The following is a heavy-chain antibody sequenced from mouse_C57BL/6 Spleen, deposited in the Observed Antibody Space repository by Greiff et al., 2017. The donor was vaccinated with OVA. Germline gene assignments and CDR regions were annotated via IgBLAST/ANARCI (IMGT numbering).Heavy chain of an antibody. D-gene: IGHD2-3*01. V-gene: IGHV2-2*01. J-gene: IGHJ1*03. CDR1: GFSLTSYG. Sequence: QVQLKESGPGLVQPSQSLSITCTVSGFSLTSYGVHWVRQSPGKGLEWLGVIWSGGSTDYNAAFISRLSISKDNSKSQVFFKMNSLQADDTAIYYCARNGLLRDCWYFDVWGTGTTVTVSS. CDR3: ARNGLLRDCWYFDV. CDR2: IWSGGST.